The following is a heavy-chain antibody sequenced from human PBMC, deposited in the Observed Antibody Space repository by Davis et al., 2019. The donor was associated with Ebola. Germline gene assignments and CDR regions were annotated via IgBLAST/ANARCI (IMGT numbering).Heavy chain of an antibody. V-gene: IGHV3-7*03. CDR3: ARVQRGYCSGGSCYSPYYYYYGMDV. J-gene: IGHJ6*02. CDR1: GFTFSSYW. D-gene: IGHD2-15*01. CDR2: IKQDRSEK. Sequence: GGSLRLSCAASGFTFSSYWMSWVRQAPGKGLEWVANIKQDRSEKYYVNSVKGRFTISRDNAKNSLYLQMNSLRAEDTTVYYCARVQRGYCSGGSCYSPYYYYYGMDVWGQGTTVTVSS.